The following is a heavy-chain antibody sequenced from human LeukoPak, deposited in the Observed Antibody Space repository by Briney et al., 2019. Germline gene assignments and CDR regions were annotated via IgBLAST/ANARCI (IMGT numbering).Heavy chain of an antibody. D-gene: IGHD3-22*01. J-gene: IGHJ4*02. CDR3: AKDIWAGLGSGYSALDY. Sequence: PGGSLRLSCAASGFTFDDYAMHWVRQAPGKGLEWVSGISWNSGSIGYADSVKGRSTISRDNAKNSLYLQMNSLRAEDTALYYCAKDIWAGLGSGYSALDYWGQGTLVTVSS. CDR1: GFTFDDYA. V-gene: IGHV3-9*01. CDR2: ISWNSGSI.